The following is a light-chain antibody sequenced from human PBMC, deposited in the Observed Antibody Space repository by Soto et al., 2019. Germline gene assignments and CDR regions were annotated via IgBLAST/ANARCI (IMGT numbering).Light chain of an antibody. CDR1: QGISSW. CDR3: QQANSLPIT. CDR2: TGS. V-gene: IGKV1-12*01. Sequence: DIQMTQSPSSVSASVGDRVSITCRASQGISSWLAWYQQKPGRAPKLLIYTGSSLESGVRSRFSGTGSAADFTLTISSLQPEDVATYYCQQANSLPITFGGGTKVEIK. J-gene: IGKJ4*01.